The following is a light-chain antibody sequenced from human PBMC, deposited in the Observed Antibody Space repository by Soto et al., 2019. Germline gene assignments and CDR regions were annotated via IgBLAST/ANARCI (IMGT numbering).Light chain of an antibody. J-gene: IGLJ1*01. Sequence: QAVVTQPPSVSGAPGQRVTISCTGSSSNIGAGFDVHWYQQLPGTAPKLLIYGITNRPSGVPDRFSGSKSGTSASLAITGLQAEDEAVYYCQSYDRSLSGYVFGTGTKLTVL. CDR3: QSYDRSLSGYV. V-gene: IGLV1-40*01. CDR2: GIT. CDR1: SSNIGAGFD.